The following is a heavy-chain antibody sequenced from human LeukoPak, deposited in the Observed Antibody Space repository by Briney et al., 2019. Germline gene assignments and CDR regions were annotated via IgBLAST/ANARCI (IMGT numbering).Heavy chain of an antibody. CDR1: GYTFTSYG. CDR3: ARDLSTDYGDYGVGY. J-gene: IGHJ4*02. CDR2: ISAYNGNT. V-gene: IGHV1-18*01. D-gene: IGHD4-17*01. Sequence: ASVKVCCKASGYTFTSYGISWVRQAPGQGLEWMGWISAYNGNTNYAQRLQGRVTMTTDTSTSTAYMELRSLRSDDTAVYYCARDLSTDYGDYGVGYWGQGTLVTVSS.